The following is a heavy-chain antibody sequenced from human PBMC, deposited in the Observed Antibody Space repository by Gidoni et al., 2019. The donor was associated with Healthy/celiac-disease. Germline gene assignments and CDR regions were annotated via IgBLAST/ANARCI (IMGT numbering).Heavy chain of an antibody. CDR3: AKDFARLRYFDWSRDAFDI. CDR1: GFTFSSYS. V-gene: IGHV3-30*18. Sequence: QVQLVESGGGVVQPGRSLRLSCAASGFTFSSYSMHWVRQAPGKGLEWVAVISYDGSNKYYADSVKGRFTISRDNSKNTLYLQMNSLRAEDTAVYYCAKDFARLRYFDWSRDAFDIWGQGTMVTVSS. D-gene: IGHD3-9*01. J-gene: IGHJ3*02. CDR2: ISYDGSNK.